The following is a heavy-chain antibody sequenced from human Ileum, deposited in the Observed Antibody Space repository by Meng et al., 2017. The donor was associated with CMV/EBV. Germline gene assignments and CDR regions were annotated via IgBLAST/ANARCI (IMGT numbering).Heavy chain of an antibody. V-gene: IGHV4-39*07. J-gene: IGHJ6*02. CDR2: IYYSGST. D-gene: IGHD5-18*01. CDR1: CGSISSSSYY. CDR3: ARDAYSYGGDYYYYYGMDV. Sequence: SETLSLTCTVSCGSISSSSYYWGWIRQPPGKGLEWIGTIYYSGSTYYNPSLKSRVTISVDTSKNQFSLKLSSVTAADTAVYYCARDAYSYGGDYYYYYGMDVWGHGTTVTVSS.